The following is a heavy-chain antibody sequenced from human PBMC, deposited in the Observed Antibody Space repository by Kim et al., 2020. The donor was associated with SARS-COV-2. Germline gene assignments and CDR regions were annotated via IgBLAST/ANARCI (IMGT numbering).Heavy chain of an antibody. V-gene: IGHV3-21*01. CDR3: ARSRRQYYYDSSGYYCDAFDI. D-gene: IGHD3-22*01. J-gene: IGHJ3*02. Sequence: GGSLRLSCAASGFTFSSYSMNWVRQAPGKGLEWVSSISSSSSYIYYADSVKGRFTISRDNAKNSLYLQMNSLRAEDTAVYCCARSRRQYYYDSSGYYCDAFDIWGQGTMVTVSS. CDR1: GFTFSSYS. CDR2: ISSSSSYI.